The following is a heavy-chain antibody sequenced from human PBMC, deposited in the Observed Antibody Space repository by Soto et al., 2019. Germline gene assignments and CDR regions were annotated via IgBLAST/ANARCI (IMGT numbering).Heavy chain of an antibody. D-gene: IGHD4-17*01. V-gene: IGHV3-23*01. CDR3: AKWAYGDYPGWADS. CDR1: GFTFSNYA. CDR2: ISGSGSST. J-gene: IGHJ4*02. Sequence: GGSLRLSCVVSGFTFSNYAMSWVRQAPGKGLEWVSVISGSGSSTHYADSLRGRFTTSRDNSEKTMYLQMNGLRAEDTAVYYCAKWAYGDYPGWADSWGQGTLVTVSS.